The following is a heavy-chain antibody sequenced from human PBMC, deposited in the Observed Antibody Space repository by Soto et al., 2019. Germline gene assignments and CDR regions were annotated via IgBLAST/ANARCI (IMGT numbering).Heavy chain of an antibody. Sequence: QVQLVQSGAEVKKPGASVKVSCKASGYTFISYDINWVRQATGQEPEWMGWMSPKSGNTGYAQKFQGRVTMTRNTSTRTAYMELSSLRSEDTAVYYCTRGPPNWGFDYWGPGTLVTVSS. D-gene: IGHD7-27*01. CDR3: TRGPPNWGFDY. J-gene: IGHJ4*02. V-gene: IGHV1-8*01. CDR1: GYTFISYD. CDR2: MSPKSGNT.